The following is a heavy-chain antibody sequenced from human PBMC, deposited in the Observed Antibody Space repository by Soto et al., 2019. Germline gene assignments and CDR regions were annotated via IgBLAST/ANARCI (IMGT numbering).Heavy chain of an antibody. D-gene: IGHD3-22*01. CDR3: ARVGPFYDSSGYYPYYFDY. V-gene: IGHV3-7*03. J-gene: IGHJ4*02. Sequence: HPGGSLRLSCAASGFTFSSYWMSWVRQAPGKGLEWVANIKQDGSEKYYVDSVKGRFTISRDNAKNSLYLQMNSLRAEDTAVYYCARVGPFYDSSGYYPYYFDYWGQGTLVTAPQ. CDR1: GFTFSSYW. CDR2: IKQDGSEK.